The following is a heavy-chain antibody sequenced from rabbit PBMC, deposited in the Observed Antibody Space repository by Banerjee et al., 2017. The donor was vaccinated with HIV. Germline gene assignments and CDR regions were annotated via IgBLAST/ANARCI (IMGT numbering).Heavy chain of an antibody. CDR3: GRSMYAAADTGYGDINL. CDR1: GFSFSNSYY. Sequence: QSLEESGGDLVKPGASLTLTCTASGFSFSNSYYMCWVRQAPGKGLEWIACIYADSSGSTYYASWAKGRFTISKTSSTTVTLQMTSLTAVDRATYFCGRSMYAAADTGYGDINLWGQGTLVTVS. V-gene: IGHV1S40*01. D-gene: IGHD2-1*01. J-gene: IGHJ4*01. CDR2: IYADSSGST.